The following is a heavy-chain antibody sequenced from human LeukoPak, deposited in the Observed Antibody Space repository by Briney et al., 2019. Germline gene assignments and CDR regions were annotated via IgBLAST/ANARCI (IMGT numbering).Heavy chain of an antibody. CDR1: GFTFSSYE. CDR2: ISSSGSTI. D-gene: IGHD3-9*01. Sequence: PGGSLRLSCAASGFTFSSYEMNWVRQAPGKGLEWVSYISSSGSTIYYADSVKGRFAISRDNAKNSLYLQMNSLRAEDTAVYYCARGGRINYDILTGVDYWGQGTLVTVSS. J-gene: IGHJ4*02. CDR3: ARGGRINYDILTGVDY. V-gene: IGHV3-48*03.